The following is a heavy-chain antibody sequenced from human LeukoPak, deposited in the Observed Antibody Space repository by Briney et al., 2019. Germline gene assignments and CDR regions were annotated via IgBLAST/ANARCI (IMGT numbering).Heavy chain of an antibody. J-gene: IGHJ3*02. CDR1: GGSISSGDYY. V-gene: IGHV4-61*08. Sequence: MSSETLSLTCTVSGGSISSGDYYWSWIRQPPGKGLEWIGYIYNSGSTNYNPSLKSRVTISVDTSRNQFSLKLSSVTAADTAVYYCARVEIQLWSLAFDIWGQGTMVTVSS. CDR2: IYNSGST. D-gene: IGHD5-18*01. CDR3: ARVEIQLWSLAFDI.